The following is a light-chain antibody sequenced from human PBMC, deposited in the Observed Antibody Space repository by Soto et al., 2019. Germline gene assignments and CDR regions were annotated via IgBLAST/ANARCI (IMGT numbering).Light chain of an antibody. CDR3: AAWDDSLSGQGVV. CDR2: RNT. V-gene: IGLV1-47*01. J-gene: IGLJ2*01. Sequence: QSVLTQAPSASGTPGQRVTISCSGSSSNVGSHYVYWYQHLPGTAPKLLIYRNTQRPSGVPDRFSGSKSGTSASLAISGLRSEGEAGYYCAAWDDSLSGQGVVFGGGTQLTVL. CDR1: SSNVGSHY.